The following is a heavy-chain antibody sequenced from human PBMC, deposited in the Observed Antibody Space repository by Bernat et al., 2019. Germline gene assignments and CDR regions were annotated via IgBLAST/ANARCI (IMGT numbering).Heavy chain of an antibody. CDR1: GFTFSNAW. D-gene: IGHD4-17*01. J-gene: IGHJ5*02. CDR3: TTRERTTVTVPGT. V-gene: IGHV3-15*07. CDR2: IKSKTDGGTI. Sequence: EVQLVESGGGLVKPGGSLRLSCAASGFTFSNAWMNWVRQAPGKGLEWVGRIKSKTDGGTIDYAAPVKGRFTILRDDSKNTLYLQMDSLKTEDTAVYYCTTRERTTVTVPGTWGQGTLVTVSS.